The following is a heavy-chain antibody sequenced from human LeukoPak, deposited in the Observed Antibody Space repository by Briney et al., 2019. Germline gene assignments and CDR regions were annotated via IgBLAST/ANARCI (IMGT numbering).Heavy chain of an antibody. Sequence: GGSLRPSCAASGFTFSDYYMSWIRQAPGKGLEWVSYISSSGSTIYYADSVKGRFTISRDNAKNSLYLQMNSLRAEDTAVYYCARVGIVATIYHYYYYGMDVWGQGTTVTVSS. D-gene: IGHD5-12*01. CDR1: GFTFSDYY. CDR2: ISSSGSTI. CDR3: ARVGIVATIYHYYYYGMDV. J-gene: IGHJ6*02. V-gene: IGHV3-11*01.